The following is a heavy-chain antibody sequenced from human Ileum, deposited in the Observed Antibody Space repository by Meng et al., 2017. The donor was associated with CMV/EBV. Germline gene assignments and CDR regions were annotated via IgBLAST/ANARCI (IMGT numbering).Heavy chain of an antibody. CDR3: AGDVGGGSFRSLGY. V-gene: IGHV3-74*01. CDR1: GFTFSSIW. Sequence: GESLKISCAASGFTFSSIWMHWVRQVPGTGLVWVARIYNDDGRTDYADSVKGRFTISRDNTKNTLYLQMNSLGDEDTAVYYCAGDVGGGSFRSLGYWGQGTLVTVSS. J-gene: IGHJ4*02. CDR2: IYNDDGRT. D-gene: IGHD1-26*01.